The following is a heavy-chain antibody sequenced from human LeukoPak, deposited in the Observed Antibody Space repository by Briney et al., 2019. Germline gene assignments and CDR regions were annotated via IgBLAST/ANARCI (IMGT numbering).Heavy chain of an antibody. CDR1: GGSISSYY. V-gene: IGHV4-59*01. CDR3: AKLERNLDYYYDQNPKLTYYFDY. J-gene: IGHJ4*02. Sequence: SETLSLTCTVSGGSISSYYWSWIRQPPGKGLEWIGYIYYSGSTNYNPSLKSRVTISVDTSKNQFSLKLSSVTAADTAVYYCAKLERNLDYYYDQNPKLTYYFDYWGQGTLVTVSS. D-gene: IGHD3-22*01. CDR2: IYYSGST.